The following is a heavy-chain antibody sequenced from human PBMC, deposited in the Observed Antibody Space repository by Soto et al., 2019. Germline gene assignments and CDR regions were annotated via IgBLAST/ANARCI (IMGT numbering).Heavy chain of an antibody. V-gene: IGHV3-48*02. Sequence: ESGGGLVQPGGSLRLSCAASGFSFSTYSMNWVRQAPGKGLEWVSYISSRSYTIYYVDSVKGRITISRDNAKNSLYLQMNSLRDEDTAVYYCARGGSSSDNGMDVWGQGTTVTVSS. CDR1: GFSFSTYS. D-gene: IGHD6-6*01. CDR2: ISSRSYTI. J-gene: IGHJ6*02. CDR3: ARGGSSSDNGMDV.